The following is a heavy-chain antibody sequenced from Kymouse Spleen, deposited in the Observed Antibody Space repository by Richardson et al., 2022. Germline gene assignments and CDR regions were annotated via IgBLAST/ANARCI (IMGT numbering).Heavy chain of an antibody. J-gene: IGHJ6*02. V-gene: IGHV3-21*03. CDR3: ARDGILTGYSYYYYYGMDV. CDR1: GFTFSSYS. Sequence: EVQLVESGGGLVKPGGSLRLSCAASGFTFSSYSMNWVRQAPGKGLEWVSSISSSSSYIYYADSVKGRFTISRDNAKNSLYLQMNSLRAEDTAVYYCARDGILTGYSYYYYYGMDVWGQGTTVTVSS. CDR2: ISSSSSYI. D-gene: IGHD3-9*01.